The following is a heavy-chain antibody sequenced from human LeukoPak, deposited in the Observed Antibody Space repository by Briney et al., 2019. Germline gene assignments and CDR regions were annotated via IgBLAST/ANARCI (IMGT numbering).Heavy chain of an antibody. J-gene: IGHJ4*02. CDR3: AKLARIAAAGTDPSPFDY. D-gene: IGHD6-13*01. Sequence: GGSLRLSCAASGFTFSSYAMSRVRQAPGKGLEWVSAISGSGGSTYYADSVKGRFTISRDNSKNTLYLQMNSLRAEDTAVYYCAKLARIAAAGTDPSPFDYWGQGTLVTVSS. CDR2: ISGSGGST. CDR1: GFTFSSYA. V-gene: IGHV3-23*01.